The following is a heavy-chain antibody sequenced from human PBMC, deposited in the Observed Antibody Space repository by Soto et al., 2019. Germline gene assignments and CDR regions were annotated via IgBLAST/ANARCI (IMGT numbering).Heavy chain of an antibody. CDR3: TTXLWRIAVVVGSTGYFNP. D-gene: IGHD2-15*01. Sequence: PGGSMRLSCAASGLTFSYAWMSWVRQAPGKGLDWVGRIKSKSDGGTTEYAAPVRGRFTISIDDSKNTLYLQMNSLKTEDTAVYYCTTXLWRIAVVVGSTGYFNPWGQGTPVTVSS. J-gene: IGHJ5*02. V-gene: IGHV3-15*01. CDR1: GLTFSYAW. CDR2: IKSKSDGGTT.